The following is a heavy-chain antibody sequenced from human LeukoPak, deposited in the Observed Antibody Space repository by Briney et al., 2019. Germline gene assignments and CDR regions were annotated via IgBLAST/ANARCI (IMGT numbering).Heavy chain of an antibody. D-gene: IGHD2-2*01. J-gene: IGHJ5*02. CDR3: ARRLTQYDCFDP. Sequence: QTLSLTCAISGDSVSSNSVTWNWIRQSPSRGLEWLGRTYYRSTWYNDYAVSVRGRITINPDTSKNQFSPHLNSVTPEDTAVYYCARRLTQYDCFDPWGQGILVTVSS. CDR1: GDSVSSNSVT. CDR2: TYYRSTWYN. V-gene: IGHV6-1*01.